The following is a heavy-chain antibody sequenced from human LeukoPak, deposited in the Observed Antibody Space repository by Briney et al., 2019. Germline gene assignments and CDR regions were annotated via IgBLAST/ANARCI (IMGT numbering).Heavy chain of an antibody. CDR2: IYYSGST. CDR3: ARALDRSRTQLDY. D-gene: IGHD3-22*01. CDR1: GGSIRSNY. Sequence: PSETLSLTCTVSGGSIRSNYYCWGRKPQGQGLERVGYIYYSGSTNYNPSLKSRVTISVDTSKNQFSLKLSSVTAADTAVYYCARALDRSRTQLDYWGQGTLVTVSS. V-gene: IGHV4-59*01. J-gene: IGHJ4*02.